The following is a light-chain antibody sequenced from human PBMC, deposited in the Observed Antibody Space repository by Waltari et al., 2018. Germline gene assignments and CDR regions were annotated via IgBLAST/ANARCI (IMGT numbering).Light chain of an antibody. CDR1: SSDVGTYNY. V-gene: IGLV2-14*03. CDR3: SSYITTNTLEL. Sequence: QSALTQPASVSGSPGQSITISCTGTSSDVGTYNYVSWYQQHPGKAPKLLIYDVSYRPSGVSYRFSGSKSGTTASLTISGLQAEEEADYYCSSYITTNTLELFGGGTSLTVL. J-gene: IGLJ3*02. CDR2: DVS.